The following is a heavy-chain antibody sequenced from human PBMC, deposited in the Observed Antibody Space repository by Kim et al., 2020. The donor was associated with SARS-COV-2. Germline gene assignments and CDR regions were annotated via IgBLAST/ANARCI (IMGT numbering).Heavy chain of an antibody. Sequence: ASVKVSCKASGYTFTGYYMHWVRQAPGQGLEWMGWINPNSGGTNYAQKFQGWVTMTRDTSISTAYMELGRLRSDDTAVYYCARAPSTGTSHFYYYGMDVWGQGTTVTVSS. D-gene: IGHD1-1*01. CDR3: ARAPSTGTSHFYYYGMDV. CDR2: INPNSGGT. J-gene: IGHJ6*02. CDR1: GYTFTGYY. V-gene: IGHV1-2*04.